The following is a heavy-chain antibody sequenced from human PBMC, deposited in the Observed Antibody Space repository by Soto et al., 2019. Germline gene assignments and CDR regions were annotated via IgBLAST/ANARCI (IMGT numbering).Heavy chain of an antibody. CDR1: GFTFSSYW. D-gene: IGHD3-10*01. J-gene: IGHJ4*02. V-gene: IGHV3-74*01. Sequence: EVQLVESGGGLVQPGGSLRLSCAASGFTFSSYWMHWVRQAPGKGLVWVSRINSDGTSTFYADSVKGRFTISRDNAKNVLYLQINSLRDEDTAVYYCARGIRCYYGSDYWGQGTLVTVSS. CDR2: INSDGTST. CDR3: ARGIRCYYGSDY.